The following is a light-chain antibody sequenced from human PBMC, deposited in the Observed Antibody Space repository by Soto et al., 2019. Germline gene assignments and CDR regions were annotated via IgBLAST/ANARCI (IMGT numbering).Light chain of an antibody. V-gene: IGKV3-15*01. CDR2: RAS. CDR3: QQSYNWPWT. J-gene: IGKJ1*01. Sequence: EIVLTQSPGTLSVSPGERATLACRASQSISTHLAWFLQKPGQAPRLLISRASTRATGIPARFSGSGAGTEFTLTISSLQSEDFAVYYCQQSYNWPWTFGQGTKVDIK. CDR1: QSISTH.